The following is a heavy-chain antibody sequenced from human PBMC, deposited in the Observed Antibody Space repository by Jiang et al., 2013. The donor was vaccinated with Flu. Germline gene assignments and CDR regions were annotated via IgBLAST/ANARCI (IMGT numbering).Heavy chain of an antibody. CDR3: AKDRRLKGITVTVFDY. CDR1: GFTFSSYA. V-gene: IGHV3-23*01. CDR2: ISGSGGST. D-gene: IGHD4-17*01. J-gene: IGHJ4*02. Sequence: GLVQPGGSLRLSCSASGFTFSSYAMSWVRQAPGKGLEWVSAISGSGGSTYYADSVKGRFTISRDNSKNTLYLQMNSLRAEDTAVYYCAKDRRLKGITVTVFDYWGQGTLVTVSS.